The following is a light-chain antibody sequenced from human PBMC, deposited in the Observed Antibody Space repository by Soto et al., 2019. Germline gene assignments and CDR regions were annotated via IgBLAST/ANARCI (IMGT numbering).Light chain of an antibody. CDR3: PQRSNLPIT. CDR2: DAS. Sequence: EIVLTQFPATLSLSPGERATLSCRASQSISRYLAWYQQKPGQAPRLLIYDASNRATGIPARFSGSGSGTDFTLTISSLEPDFFVVCHRPQRSNLPITSRQGT. J-gene: IGKJ5*01. CDR1: QSISRY. V-gene: IGKV3-11*01.